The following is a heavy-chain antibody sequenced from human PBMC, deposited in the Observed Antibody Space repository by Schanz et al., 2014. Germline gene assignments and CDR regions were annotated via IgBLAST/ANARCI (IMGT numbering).Heavy chain of an antibody. V-gene: IGHV3-9*01. J-gene: IGHJ1*01. D-gene: IGHD2-2*01. Sequence: EVQLVESGGGLVQPGRSLRLSCVASGFRFDDYAMHWVRQAPGKGLEWVSGMSWNAGSLGYGDSVKGRFTISRDNAKNSLYLQMNSLRAEDTALYYCARDTAQSCIAPSCFEYFQHSGQGAPVTVSS. CDR3: ARDTAQSCIAPSCFEYFQH. CDR2: MSWNAGSL. CDR1: GFRFDDYA.